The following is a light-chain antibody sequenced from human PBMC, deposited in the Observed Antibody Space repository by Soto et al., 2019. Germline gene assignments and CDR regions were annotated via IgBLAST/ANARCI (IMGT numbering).Light chain of an antibody. J-gene: IGLJ3*02. CDR1: SSDVGGYNY. V-gene: IGLV2-8*01. CDR3: SSYAGSNNLV. CDR2: EVS. Sequence: QSALTQPPSASGSPGQSVTISCTGTSSDVGGYNYVSWYQQHPGKAPKLMIYEVSERPSGVPDRFSGSKSGNTASLTVSGLQAEDEADYYCSSYAGSNNLVFGGGTKLTV.